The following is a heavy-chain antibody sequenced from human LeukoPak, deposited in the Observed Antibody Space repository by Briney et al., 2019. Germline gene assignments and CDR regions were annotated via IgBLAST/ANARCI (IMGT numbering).Heavy chain of an antibody. Sequence: SETLSLTCTVSGGSISSYYWSWIRQPPGKGLEWIGYIYYSGSTNYNPSLKSRVTISVDTSKNQFSLKLSSVTAADTAVYYCARLGGVYNRMWDSWFDLWGQGTLVTVSS. J-gene: IGHJ5*02. CDR1: GGSISSYY. CDR3: ARLGGVYNRMWDSWFDL. CDR2: IYYSGST. D-gene: IGHD6-13*01. V-gene: IGHV4-59*08.